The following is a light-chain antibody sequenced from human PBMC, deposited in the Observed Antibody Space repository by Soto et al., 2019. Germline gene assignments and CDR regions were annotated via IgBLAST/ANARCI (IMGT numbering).Light chain of an antibody. J-gene: IGKJ5*01. V-gene: IGKV1-12*01. CDR3: KQSYSTPRT. CDR2: AAS. CDR1: QDIKRW. Sequence: DIQMTQSPSPVYASGGDRVTITCRASQDIKRWLAWYQQKPGKAPKLLIYAASSLQSGVPSRFSGSGSGTDFTLTISSLQPEDFATYYCKQSYSTPRTVGQGKRLENK.